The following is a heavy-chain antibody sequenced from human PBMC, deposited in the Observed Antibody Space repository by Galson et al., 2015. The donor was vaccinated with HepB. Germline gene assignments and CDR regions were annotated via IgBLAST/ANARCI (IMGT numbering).Heavy chain of an antibody. CDR3: TKGRGWYTGFDS. J-gene: IGHJ4*02. D-gene: IGHD6-19*01. CDR2: ISGDTYGT. Sequence: SLRLSCAGSGFIFSNYALSWVRQAPRKGLQWVSGISGDTYGTYYADSVKGRFTISRDNSNNRLYLQMTSVRADDTATYYCTKGRGWYTGFDSWGQGALVTVSS. CDR1: GFIFSNYA. V-gene: IGHV3-23*01.